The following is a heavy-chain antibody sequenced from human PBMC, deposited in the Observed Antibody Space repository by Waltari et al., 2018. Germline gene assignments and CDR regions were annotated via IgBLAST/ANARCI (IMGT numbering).Heavy chain of an antibody. D-gene: IGHD7-27*01. J-gene: IGHJ4*02. CDR3: ARDLTGGSNGGDY. CDR2: IYSGGST. Sequence: EVQLLESGGGLVQPGGSLRLSCAASGFTFSSYAMSWVRQAPGKGLEWVSVIYSGGSTYYAYAVKGRFTISRDNSKNTLYLQMNSRRAEDTAVYYCARDLTGGSNGGDYWGQGTLVTVSS. V-gene: IGHV3-23*03. CDR1: GFTFSSYA.